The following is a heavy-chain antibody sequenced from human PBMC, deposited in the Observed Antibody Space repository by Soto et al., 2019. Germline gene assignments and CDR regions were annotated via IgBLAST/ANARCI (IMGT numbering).Heavy chain of an antibody. D-gene: IGHD4-17*01. CDR2: IFSDGNT. CDR1: GFSVTSGH. Sequence: ELQLVGSGGGLIQPGGSLRLSCAASGFSVTSGHMNWVRQAPGKGLEWVSVIFSDGNTEYADSIKGRFTISRDTSKNTAYLQMNSLRAEDTAVYYCAGDWNGDKYFDYWDQGTLVTVSS. CDR3: AGDWNGDKYFDY. J-gene: IGHJ4*02. V-gene: IGHV3-53*01.